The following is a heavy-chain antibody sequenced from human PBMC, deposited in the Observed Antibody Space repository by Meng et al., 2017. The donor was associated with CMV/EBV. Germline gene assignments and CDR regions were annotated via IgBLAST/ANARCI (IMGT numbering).Heavy chain of an antibody. D-gene: IGHD4-11*01. CDR3: ARVGEVTTGDYYYYGMDV. J-gene: IGHJ6*02. CDR2: ISSNGGST. CDR1: GFTLSSYA. Sequence: GGLLRLSCAASGFTLSSYAMHWVRQAPGKGLEYVSAISSNGGSTYYADSVKGRFTISRDNSKNTLYLQMGSLRAEDMAVYYCARVGEVTTGDYYYYGMDVWGQGTTVTVSS. V-gene: IGHV3-64*02.